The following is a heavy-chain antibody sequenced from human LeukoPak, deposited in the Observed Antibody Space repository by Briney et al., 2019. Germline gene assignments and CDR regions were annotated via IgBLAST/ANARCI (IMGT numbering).Heavy chain of an antibody. V-gene: IGHV4-59*01. CDR1: GFTFSSYE. D-gene: IGHD5-24*01. Sequence: PGGSLRLSCAASGFTFSSYEMNWVRQAPGKGLEWIGYIYYSGSTNYNPSLKSRVTISVDTSKNQFSLKLSSVTAADTAVYYCAGGDGYTWGFDYWGQGTLVTVSS. J-gene: IGHJ4*02. CDR3: AGGDGYTWGFDY. CDR2: IYYSGST.